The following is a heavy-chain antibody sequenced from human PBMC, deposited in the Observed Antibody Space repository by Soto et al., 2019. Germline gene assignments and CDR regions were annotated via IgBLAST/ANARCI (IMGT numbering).Heavy chain of an antibody. D-gene: IGHD3-3*01. CDR1: GYTFINND. J-gene: IGHJ3*01. CDR3: ARGCGSRGYDPFDV. V-gene: IGHV1-8*02. CDR2: MNPNSGNA. Sequence: QMQLVQSGAEVKNPGASVKVSCKASGYTFINNDIAWVRQAPGQGLEWMGWMNPNSGNAGSTQNFQGRVSTTRNTSTSTAYMELSSLRSDDTAVYYCARGCGSRGYDPFDVWGQGTMVTVSS.